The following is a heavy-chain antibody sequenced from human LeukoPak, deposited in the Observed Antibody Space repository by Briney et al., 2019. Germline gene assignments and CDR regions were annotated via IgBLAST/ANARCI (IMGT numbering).Heavy chain of an antibody. J-gene: IGHJ4*02. CDR2: ISGSGGST. CDR3: AKVKYDYVWGSYPADY. D-gene: IGHD3-16*02. V-gene: IGHV3-23*01. Sequence: PGVSLRLSCAASGFTISSYAMGWVRQAPGKGLEWVSAISGSGGSTYYADSVKGRFTISRDNSKNTLYLQMNSLRAEDTAVYYCAKVKYDYVWGSYPADYWGQGTLVTVSS. CDR1: GFTISSYA.